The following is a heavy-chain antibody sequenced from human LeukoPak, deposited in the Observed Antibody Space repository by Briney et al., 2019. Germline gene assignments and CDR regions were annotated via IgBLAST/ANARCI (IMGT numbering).Heavy chain of an antibody. V-gene: IGHV3-30-3*01. Sequence: PGRSLRLSCAASGFTFSSYAMHWVRQAPGKGLEWVAVIPYDGSNKYYADSVKGRFTVSRDNAKNTLYLQMNSLRAEDTAVYYCARVMSGYYVVLDMWGQGTMVTVSA. J-gene: IGHJ3*02. CDR2: IPYDGSNK. CDR1: GFTFSSYA. D-gene: IGHD3-3*01. CDR3: ARVMSGYYVVLDM.